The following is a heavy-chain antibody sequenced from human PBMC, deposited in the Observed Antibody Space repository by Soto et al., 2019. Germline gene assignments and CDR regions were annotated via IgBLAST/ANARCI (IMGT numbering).Heavy chain of an antibody. J-gene: IGHJ3*02. CDR3: ARHIIVARAFDI. V-gene: IGHV4-39*01. Sequence: ETLSLTCTFSGGSISSSSYYWGWIRQPPGKGLEWIGSIYYSGSTYYNPSLKSRVTISVDTSKNQFSLKLSSVTAADTAVYYCARHIIVARAFDIWGQGTMVTVSS. CDR2: IYYSGST. CDR1: GGSISSSSYY. D-gene: IGHD3-22*01.